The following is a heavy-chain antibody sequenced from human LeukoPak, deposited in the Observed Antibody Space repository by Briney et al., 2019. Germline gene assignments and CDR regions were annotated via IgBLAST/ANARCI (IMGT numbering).Heavy chain of an antibody. Sequence: PSETLSLTCTVSGGSISSYYWSWIRQPAGKGLEWIGRIYTSGSTNYNPSLKSRVTMSVDTSKNQFSLKLSSATDADTAVYYCARDFSSSSSYYYYYMDVWGKGTTVTVSS. CDR1: GGSISSYY. CDR3: ARDFSSSSSYYYYYMDV. V-gene: IGHV4-4*07. D-gene: IGHD6-6*01. CDR2: IYTSGST. J-gene: IGHJ6*03.